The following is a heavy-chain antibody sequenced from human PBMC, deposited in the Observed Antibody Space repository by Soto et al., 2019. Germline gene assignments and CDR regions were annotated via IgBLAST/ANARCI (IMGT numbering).Heavy chain of an antibody. D-gene: IGHD3-16*01. CDR2: ISVS. CDR1: GFTFSSYA. V-gene: IGHV3-23*01. J-gene: IGHJ4*02. Sequence: EVQLLESGGGLIQPGGSLRLSCAASGFTFSSYAMSWVRQAPGKGLEWVSGISVSADSVKGRFTISRDNSKNTLYLXMNSLRADDTAVYYCARGWGYFDYWGQGTLVTVSS. CDR3: ARGWGYFDY.